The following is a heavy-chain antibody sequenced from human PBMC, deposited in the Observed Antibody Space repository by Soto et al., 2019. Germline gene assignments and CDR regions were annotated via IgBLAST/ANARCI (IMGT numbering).Heavy chain of an antibody. D-gene: IGHD2-21*01. J-gene: IGHJ5*02. CDR1: GGSFSGYF. CDR3: ATLPPRIVVSLLPIPT. V-gene: IGHV4-34*01. CDR2: IKDGGSS. Sequence: SETLSLTCAVYGGSFSGYFWSWIRQPPGKGLEWIGQIKDGGSSNYNPSLESRVTISVDTSKNQFFLKMTSVTAADTAVYYCATLPPRIVVSLLPIPTWGQGILVTVSS.